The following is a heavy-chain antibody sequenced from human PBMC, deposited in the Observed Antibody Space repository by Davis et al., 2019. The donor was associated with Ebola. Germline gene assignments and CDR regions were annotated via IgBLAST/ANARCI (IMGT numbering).Heavy chain of an antibody. D-gene: IGHD6-19*01. CDR2: IIHSRRT. J-gene: IGHJ5*01. CDR1: GGSFSGYY. V-gene: IGHV4-34*01. Sequence: MPSETLSLTCAVYGGSFSGYYWSWIRQPPGKGLEWIGAIIHSRRTNYNSSLESRVTISVDTSNNQFSLTLMSVTAADTAVYYCARGARYISGWFDYWGQGTLVTVSS. CDR3: ARGARYISGWFDY.